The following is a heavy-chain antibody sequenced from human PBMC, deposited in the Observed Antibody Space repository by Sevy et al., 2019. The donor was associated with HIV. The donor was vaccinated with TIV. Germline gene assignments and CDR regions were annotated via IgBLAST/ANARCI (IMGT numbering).Heavy chain of an antibody. V-gene: IGHV1-8*01. D-gene: IGHD3-22*01. Sequence: ASVKVSCKASRSTFVSNDINWLRQAPGRGLGWVGWMRPNSGEVGYAQKFQGRVTMTRNISITTAYMELGRLRFDDTAVYYCAQGYYFTYWGQGTVVTVSS. CDR3: AQGYYFTY. CDR2: MRPNSGEV. J-gene: IGHJ4*02. CDR1: RSTFVSND.